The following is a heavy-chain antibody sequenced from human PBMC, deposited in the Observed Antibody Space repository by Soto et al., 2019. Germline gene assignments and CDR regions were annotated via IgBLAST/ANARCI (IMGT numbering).Heavy chain of an antibody. D-gene: IGHD2-2*01. V-gene: IGHV6-1*01. CDR3: SRLVGNSWLDS. Sequence: QVQLQQSGPGLVKPSQTLSLTCAISGDSVSTNSATWVWIRQSQSSSLEWRGRTYYRSNRYKDYAVSVKGRITINPDTSNNHFSLQLNSVTPDDTAVYYCSRLVGNSWLDSWGQGTLVTVSS. J-gene: IGHJ5*01. CDR1: GDSVSTNSAT. CDR2: TYYRSNRYK.